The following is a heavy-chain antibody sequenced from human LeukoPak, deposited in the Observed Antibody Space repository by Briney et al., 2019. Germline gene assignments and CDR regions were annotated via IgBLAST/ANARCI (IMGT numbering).Heavy chain of an antibody. CDR1: GGTFSSYA. CDR2: IIPIFGTA. CDR3: AREGWQKITIFGVVISPYYFDY. D-gene: IGHD3-3*01. J-gene: IGHJ4*02. V-gene: IGHV1-69*01. Sequence: ASVKVSCKASGGTFSSYAISWVRQAPGQGLEWMGGIIPIFGTANYAQKFQGRVTITADESTSTAYMELSSLRSEDTAVYYCAREGWQKITIFGVVISPYYFDYWGQGTLVTVSS.